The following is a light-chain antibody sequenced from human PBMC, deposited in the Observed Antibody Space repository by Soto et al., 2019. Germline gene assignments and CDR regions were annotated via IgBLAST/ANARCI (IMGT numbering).Light chain of an antibody. CDR3: GAWDSSLSAYA. Sequence: QSVLTQPPSVSAAPGQKVTISCSGSSSNIGNNYVSWYQQLPGTAPKLLIYDNNKRPSGIPDRFSCSKSGTSATLGITGLQTGDEADYYCGAWDSSLSAYAFGTGTKLTVL. CDR1: SSNIGNNY. J-gene: IGLJ1*01. V-gene: IGLV1-51*01. CDR2: DNN.